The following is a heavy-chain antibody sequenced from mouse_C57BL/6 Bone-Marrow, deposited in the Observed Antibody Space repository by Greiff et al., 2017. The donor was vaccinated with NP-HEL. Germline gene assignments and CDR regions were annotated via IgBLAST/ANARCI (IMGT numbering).Heavy chain of an antibody. CDR2: IYPRSGNT. D-gene: IGHD1-1*01. CDR1: GYTFTSYG. J-gene: IGHJ2*01. V-gene: IGHV1-81*01. Sequence: VQLQESGAELARPGASVKLSCKASGYTFTSYGISWVKQRPGQGLEWIGEIYPRSGNTYYNEKFKGKATLTADKSSSTAYMELRSLTSEDSAVYFCARHPYGPLFDYWGQGTTLTVSS. CDR3: ARHPYGPLFDY.